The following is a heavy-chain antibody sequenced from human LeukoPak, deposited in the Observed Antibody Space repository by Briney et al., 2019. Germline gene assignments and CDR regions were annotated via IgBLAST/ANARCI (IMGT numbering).Heavy chain of an antibody. CDR1: GGSISSTSYY. V-gene: IGHV4-39*07. CDR3: ARGDLLLPLGS. CDR2: IDYTGNT. Sequence: SETLSLTCTVSGGSISSTSYYWAWIRQPPGKGLEWIGSIDYTGNTYYNPSLKSRVTISVDTSKNQFSLKLSSVTAADTAVHYCARGDLLLPLGSWGQGTLVTVSS. D-gene: IGHD3-10*01. J-gene: IGHJ4*02.